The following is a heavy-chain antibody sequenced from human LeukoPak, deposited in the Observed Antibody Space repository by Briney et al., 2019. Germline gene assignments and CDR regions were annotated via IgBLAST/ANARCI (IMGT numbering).Heavy chain of an antibody. CDR2: MNPNSGNT. D-gene: IGHD1-26*01. V-gene: IGHV1-8*01. CDR1: GYTFTSYD. J-gene: IGHJ6*02. CDR3: ARRRSGRLSYYYGMDV. Sequence: ASVKVSCKASGYTFTSYDVNWVRQATGQGLEWMGWMNPNSGNTGYAQKFQGRVTMTRNTSIITAYMELSSLRSEDTAVYYCARRRSGRLSYYYGMDVWGQGTTVTVSS.